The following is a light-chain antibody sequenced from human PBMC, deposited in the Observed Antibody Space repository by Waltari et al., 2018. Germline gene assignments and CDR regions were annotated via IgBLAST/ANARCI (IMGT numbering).Light chain of an antibody. Sequence: HSLLPQPPSASGTPVQKVTTYRSGGSSYIGRNTANWSQQRPGTAPKVRTYSNNQRPSGVPDRFSGSKSGTSASLAISGLQSEDEADYYCAAWDDSLNAYVFGTGTKVTVL. J-gene: IGLJ1*01. CDR1: SSYIGRNT. V-gene: IGLV1-44*01. CDR3: AAWDDSLNAYV. CDR2: SNN.